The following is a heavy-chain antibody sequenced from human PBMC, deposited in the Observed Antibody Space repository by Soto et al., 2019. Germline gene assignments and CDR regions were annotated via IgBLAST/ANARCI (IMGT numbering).Heavy chain of an antibody. CDR2: ISGSGGST. V-gene: IGHV3-23*01. Sequence: GGSLRLSCAASGFTFSSYAMSWVRQAPGKGLEWVSAISGSGGSTYYADSVKGRFTISRDNSKNTLYLQMNGLRAEDTAVYYCAKDTGDSSGYCFDYWGQGTLVTVSS. D-gene: IGHD3-22*01. CDR1: GFTFSSYA. J-gene: IGHJ4*02. CDR3: AKDTGDSSGYCFDY.